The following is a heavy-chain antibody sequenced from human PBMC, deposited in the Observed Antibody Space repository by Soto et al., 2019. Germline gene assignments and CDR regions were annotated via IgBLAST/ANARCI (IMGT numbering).Heavy chain of an antibody. D-gene: IGHD3-10*01. V-gene: IGHV1-3*01. CDR3: ARVFYIVGGVIIFYPPPYMAF. Sequence: ASVKVSCKASGYTFTTYAIHWVRQAPGQRLEWMGWINAANGNTQYSQKFQGRVTITRNTSASTAYMELSSPISEDTAVYYCARVFYIVGGVIIFYPPPYMAFWGKGTTVTVS. CDR1: GYTFTTYA. J-gene: IGHJ6*03. CDR2: INAANGNT.